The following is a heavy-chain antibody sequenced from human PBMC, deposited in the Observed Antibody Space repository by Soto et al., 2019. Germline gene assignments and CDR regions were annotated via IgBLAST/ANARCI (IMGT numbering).Heavy chain of an antibody. CDR2: ITPSGGST. J-gene: IGHJ6*02. CDR3: ASDLTYGSGLPLRYYGMDV. Sequence: ASVKVSCKASGYTLPSYYMHWVRQAPGQGREWMGIITPSGGSTSYAQKFQGRVTITRDTSTSTVYMELRSLRSEDTAVYYCASDLTYGSGLPLRYYGMDVWGQGTTVTVSS. D-gene: IGHD3-10*01. V-gene: IGHV1-46*01. CDR1: GYTLPSYY.